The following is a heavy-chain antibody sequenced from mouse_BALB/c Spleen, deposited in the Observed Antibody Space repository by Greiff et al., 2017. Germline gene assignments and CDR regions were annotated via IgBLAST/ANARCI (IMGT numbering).Heavy chain of an antibody. J-gene: IGHJ3*01. Sequence: QVQLQQPGAELVKPGASVKLSCKASGYTFTSYWMHWVKQRPGQGLEWIGEINPSNGRTNYNEKFKSKATLTVDKSSSTAYMQLSSLTSEDSAVYYCARGGLLWSPWFAYWGQGTLVTVSA. D-gene: IGHD2-10*01. CDR2: INPSNGRT. CDR1: GYTFTSYW. CDR3: ARGGLLWSPWFAY. V-gene: IGHV1S81*02.